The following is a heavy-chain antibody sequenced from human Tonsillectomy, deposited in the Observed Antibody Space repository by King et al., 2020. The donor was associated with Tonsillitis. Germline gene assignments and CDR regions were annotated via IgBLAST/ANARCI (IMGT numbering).Heavy chain of an antibody. V-gene: IGHV3-33*05. CDR1: GFTFSTYG. CDR3: AKNVGDDYGDYGSDY. CDR2: ISYDGSNK. Sequence: QVQLVESGGGVVQPGRSLRLSCAASGFTFSTYGMHWVRQAPGKGLEWVAVISYDGSNKYYADSVKGRFTISRDNSKNTLHLQMNSLRAEDTAVYYCAKNVGDDYGDYGSDYWGQGTLVTVSS. D-gene: IGHD4-17*01. J-gene: IGHJ4*02.